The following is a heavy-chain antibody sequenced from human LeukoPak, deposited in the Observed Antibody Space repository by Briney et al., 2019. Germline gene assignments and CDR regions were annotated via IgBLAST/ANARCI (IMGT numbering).Heavy chain of an antibody. CDR1: GFTFSNAW. CDR3: TTTSADSSGWRALDAFDI. J-gene: IGHJ3*02. V-gene: IGHV3-15*01. CDR2: IKSKTDGGTT. D-gene: IGHD6-19*01. Sequence: GGSLRLSCAASGFTFSNAWMSWVRQAPGRGLEWVGRIKSKTDGGTTDYAAPVKGRFTISRDDSKNTLYLQMNSLKTEDTAVYYCTTTSADSSGWRALDAFDIWGQGTMVTVSS.